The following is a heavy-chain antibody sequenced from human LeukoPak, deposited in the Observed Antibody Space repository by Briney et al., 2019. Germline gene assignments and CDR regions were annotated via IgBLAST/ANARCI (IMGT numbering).Heavy chain of an antibody. V-gene: IGHV3-33*01. CDR3: ARDTFYSSGVYGLDV. J-gene: IGHJ6*02. Sequence: GGSLRLSCAASGFIFSSYGMRWVRQAPGKGLEWAAVIYYDGSNKYCADSVRGRFTISRDNSKNTLFLQMSSLRAEDTAVYYCARDTFYSSGVYGLDVWGQGTTVTVSS. D-gene: IGHD3-22*01. CDR1: GFIFSSYG. CDR2: IYYDGSNK.